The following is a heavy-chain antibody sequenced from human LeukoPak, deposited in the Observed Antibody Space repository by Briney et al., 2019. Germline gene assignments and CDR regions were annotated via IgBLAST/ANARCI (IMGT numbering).Heavy chain of an antibody. CDR1: GYTFTCYY. D-gene: IGHD3-22*01. V-gene: IGHV1-2*02. CDR3: ARVGRDSSGYYRWWGNDAFDI. J-gene: IGHJ3*02. CDR2: INPNSGGT. Sequence: ASVKVSCKASGYTFTCYYMHWVRQAPGQGLECMGWINPNSGGTNYAQKFQGRVTMTRDTSISTAYMELSRLRSDDTAVYYCARVGRDSSGYYRWWGNDAFDIWGQGTMVTVSS.